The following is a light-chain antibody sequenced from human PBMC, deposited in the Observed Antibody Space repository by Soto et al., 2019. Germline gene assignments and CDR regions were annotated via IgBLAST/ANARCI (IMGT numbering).Light chain of an antibody. CDR1: QTISSW. J-gene: IGKJ5*01. Sequence: DIQMTQSPSTLSGSVGDRVTITCRASQTISSWLAWYQQKPGKAPKLLIYKASTLKGGVPSRFSGSGSGTDFTLTISSLQPEDFATYYCQQSYSTPTFGQGTRLEIK. V-gene: IGKV1-5*03. CDR3: QQSYSTPT. CDR2: KAS.